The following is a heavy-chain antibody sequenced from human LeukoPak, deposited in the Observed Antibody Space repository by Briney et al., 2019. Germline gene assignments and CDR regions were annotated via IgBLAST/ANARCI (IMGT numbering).Heavy chain of an antibody. CDR2: IKSKTDGGTT. Sequence: PGGSLRLSCAASGFTFSNAYMSWVRQAPGKGLEWVGRIKSKTDGGTTDYAAPVKGRFTISRDDSKNTLYLQMNSLKTEDTAVYYCTTDAGYSSRWYNYWGQGTLVTVSS. CDR3: TTDAGYSSRWYNY. J-gene: IGHJ4*02. D-gene: IGHD6-13*01. CDR1: GFTFSNAY. V-gene: IGHV3-15*01.